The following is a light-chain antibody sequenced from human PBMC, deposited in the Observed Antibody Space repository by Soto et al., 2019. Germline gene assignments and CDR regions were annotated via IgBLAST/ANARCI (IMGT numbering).Light chain of an antibody. V-gene: IGKV1-5*01. J-gene: IGKJ1*01. CDR2: AAS. Sequence: DIQMTQSPSTLSASVGDRVTITCRASQSIGYWLAWYQQKPGKAPNLLIYAASSLETGVPSRFSGSGSGTEFTLSINSLQPDDSASYYCQQYNSYSKTFGQGTKVEIK. CDR3: QQYNSYSKT. CDR1: QSIGYW.